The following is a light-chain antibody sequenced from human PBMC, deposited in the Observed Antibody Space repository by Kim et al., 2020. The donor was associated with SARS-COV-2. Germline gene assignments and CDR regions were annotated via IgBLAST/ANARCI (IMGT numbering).Light chain of an antibody. CDR3: QQYARSPLN. Sequence: EIVLTQSPGTLSVSPGERATLSCKARQMNNNNQIAWFQQKPGQAPRLLIYDASTRATGIPDRFSGSGSGTDFTLTISRLESEDFAVYYCQQYARSPLNFGGGTKVDIK. CDR2: DAS. CDR1: QMNNNNQ. J-gene: IGKJ4*01. V-gene: IGKV3-20*01.